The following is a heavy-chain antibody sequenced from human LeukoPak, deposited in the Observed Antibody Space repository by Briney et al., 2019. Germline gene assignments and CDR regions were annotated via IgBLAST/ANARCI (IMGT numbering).Heavy chain of an antibody. CDR3: AREGGFYRPLDY. Sequence: SGTLSLICGVSGGSISSTNWWTWVRQPPGKGLEWIGEVHLDGRTNYNPSLKSRLVMSADLPENHISLKLTSVTAADTAVYYCAREGGFYRPLDYSGQGTLVTVSS. CDR1: GGSISSTNW. CDR2: VHLDGRT. D-gene: IGHD6-25*01. J-gene: IGHJ4*02. V-gene: IGHV4-4*02.